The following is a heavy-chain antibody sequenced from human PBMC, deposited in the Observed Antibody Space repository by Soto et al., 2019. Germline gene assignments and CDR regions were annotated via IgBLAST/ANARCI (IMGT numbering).Heavy chain of an antibody. Sequence: QVQLVQSGAEVKKPGSSVKVSCKASGGTFSSYAISWVRQAPGQGLEWMGGIIPIFGTANYAQKFQGRVTITADESTSTAYMELSSLRSEDTGVYYCARGGWEAVAAFGPFDYWGQGTLVTVSS. V-gene: IGHV1-69*01. J-gene: IGHJ4*02. CDR3: ARGGWEAVAAFGPFDY. CDR2: IIPIFGTA. D-gene: IGHD6-19*01. CDR1: GGTFSSYA.